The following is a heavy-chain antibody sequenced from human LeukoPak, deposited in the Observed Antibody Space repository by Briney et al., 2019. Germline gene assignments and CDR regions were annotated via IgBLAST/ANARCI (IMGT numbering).Heavy chain of an antibody. CDR2: INHSGST. V-gene: IGHV4-34*01. Sequence: SETLSLTCAVYGGSFSGYYWSWLRQPPGKGLEWIGEINHSGSTNYNPSLKSRVTISVDTSKNQFPLKLSSVTAADTAVYYCATSKYYYDSRYGSMDVWGQGTTVTVSS. D-gene: IGHD3-22*01. CDR1: GGSFSGYY. CDR3: ATSKYYYDSRYGSMDV. J-gene: IGHJ6*02.